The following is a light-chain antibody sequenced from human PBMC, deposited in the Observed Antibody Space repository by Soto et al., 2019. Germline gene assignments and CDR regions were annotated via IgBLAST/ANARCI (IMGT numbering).Light chain of an antibody. Sequence: ESVLTQSPGTLSLSPGERATLSCRASQSVSSRLAWYQQKPGQAPRLLIYDASNRATGIPARFSGSGSGTDFTLTISSLEPEDFAVYYCQQRSNWPPFFGQGTRLEIK. CDR3: QQRSNWPPF. CDR2: DAS. J-gene: IGKJ5*01. CDR1: QSVSSR. V-gene: IGKV3-11*01.